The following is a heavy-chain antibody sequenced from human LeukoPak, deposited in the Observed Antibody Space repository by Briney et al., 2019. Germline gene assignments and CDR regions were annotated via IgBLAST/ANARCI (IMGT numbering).Heavy chain of an antibody. CDR3: AREFYYESSAYGFEY. CDR1: GYTFSSYS. Sequence: ASVKVSCKASGYTFSSYSMHWVRQAPGQGLEWMGIINPSGGSTSYAQKFQGRVTMTRDTSTSTVYMQLSSLRSEDTAVYYCAREFYYESSAYGFEYWGQGTLVTVSS. D-gene: IGHD3-22*01. CDR2: INPSGGST. J-gene: IGHJ4*02. V-gene: IGHV1-46*01.